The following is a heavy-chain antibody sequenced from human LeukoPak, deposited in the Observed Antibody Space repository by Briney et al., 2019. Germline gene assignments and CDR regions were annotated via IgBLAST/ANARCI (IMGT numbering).Heavy chain of an antibody. CDR3: ARLQPWFDY. Sequence: PSETLSLTCTVSGGSISSSSYYWGWIRQPPGKGLEWIGSIYYSGSTYYNPSLKSRVTISVDTSKNQFSLKLSSVTAADTAVYYCARLQPWFDYWGQGTLVTVSS. CDR1: GGSISSSSYY. J-gene: IGHJ4*02. D-gene: IGHD1-1*01. CDR2: IYYSGST. V-gene: IGHV4-39*01.